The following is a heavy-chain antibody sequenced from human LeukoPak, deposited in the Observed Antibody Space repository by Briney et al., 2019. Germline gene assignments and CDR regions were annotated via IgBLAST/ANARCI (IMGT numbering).Heavy chain of an antibody. V-gene: IGHV3-7*01. Sequence: PGGSLRLSCAASGFTFSSYWMSWVRQAPGKGLERVANIKQDGSEKYYVDSVKGRFTISRDNAKNSLFLQMNSLRAEDTAAYFCAISATARGGFDFWGQGTLVTVSS. D-gene: IGHD6-25*01. CDR1: GFTFSSYW. CDR3: AISATARGGFDF. CDR2: IKQDGSEK. J-gene: IGHJ4*02.